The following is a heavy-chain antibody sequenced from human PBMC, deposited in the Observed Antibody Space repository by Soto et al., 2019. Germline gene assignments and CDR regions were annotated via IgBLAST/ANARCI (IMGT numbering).Heavy chain of an antibody. CDR1: GYTFNSYG. J-gene: IGHJ4*02. V-gene: IGHV1-18*01. CDR2: ISAYNGNT. CDR3: ARDRGYDYIWGNYRGYDFDY. D-gene: IGHD3-16*02. Sequence: QVQLVQSGAEVKKPGASVKVSCKASGYTFNSYGISWVRQAPGQGLEWMGWISAYNGNTNYAQKFQGRVTMTTDTSTSTALLELRSLRSDYTAVYDCARDRGYDYIWGNYRGYDFDYWGRGSLVTASS.